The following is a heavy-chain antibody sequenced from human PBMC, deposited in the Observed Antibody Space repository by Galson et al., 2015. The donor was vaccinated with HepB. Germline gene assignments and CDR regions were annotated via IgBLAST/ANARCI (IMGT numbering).Heavy chain of an antibody. CDR1: GYTFTDYY. J-gene: IGHJ2*01. Sequence: VKVSCKVSGYTFTDYYMHWVQQAPGKGLEWMGLVDPEDGETIYAEKFQGRVTITADTSTDTAYMELSSLRSEDTAVYYCATHGPPDYGDLKGWYFDLWGRGTLVTVSS. CDR2: VDPEDGET. CDR3: ATHGPPDYGDLKGWYFDL. V-gene: IGHV1-69-2*01. D-gene: IGHD4-17*01.